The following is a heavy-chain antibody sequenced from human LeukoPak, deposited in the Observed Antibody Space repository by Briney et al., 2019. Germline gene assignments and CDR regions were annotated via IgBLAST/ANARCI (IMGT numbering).Heavy chain of an antibody. D-gene: IGHD3-9*01. CDR2: ISSSSSYI. CDR3: ARDRGYYDIFIRTYYYYGMDV. J-gene: IGHJ6*02. Sequence: GGSLRLSCAASGFTFSSYSMNWVRQAPGKGLEWVSSISSSSSYIYYADSVKGRFTISRDNDKNSLYLQMNSLRAEDTAVYYCARDRGYYDIFIRTYYYYGMDVWGQGTTVTVSS. V-gene: IGHV3-21*01. CDR1: GFTFSSYS.